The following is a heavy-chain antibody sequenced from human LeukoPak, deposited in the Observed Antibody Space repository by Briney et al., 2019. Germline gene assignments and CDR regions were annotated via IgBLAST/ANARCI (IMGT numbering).Heavy chain of an antibody. D-gene: IGHD1-1*01. CDR1: GYTFTSYD. CDR2: MNPNSGNT. CDR3: AGGLGAATDLYNWFDP. Sequence: ASVKVSCKASGYTFTSYDLNWVRQATGQGLEWMGWMNPNSGNTGYAQKFQGRVTMTRNTPISTAYMELSSLRSEDTAVYYCAGGLGAATDLYNWFDPWGQGTLVTVSS. V-gene: IGHV1-8*02. J-gene: IGHJ5*02.